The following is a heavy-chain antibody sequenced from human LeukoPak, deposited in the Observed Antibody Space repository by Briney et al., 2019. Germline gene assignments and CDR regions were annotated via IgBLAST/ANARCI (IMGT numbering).Heavy chain of an antibody. V-gene: IGHV3-23*01. CDR2: ISGSGGST. Sequence: GGSLRLSCAASGFTFSSYAMSWVRQAPGKGLEWGSAISGSGGSTYYADSVTGRFTISRDNSKNTLYLQMNSLRAEDTAVYYCAKTYCSGGSCYGTRGPWFDPWGQGTLVTVSS. CDR3: AKTYCSGGSCYGTRGPWFDP. D-gene: IGHD2-15*01. CDR1: GFTFSSYA. J-gene: IGHJ5*02.